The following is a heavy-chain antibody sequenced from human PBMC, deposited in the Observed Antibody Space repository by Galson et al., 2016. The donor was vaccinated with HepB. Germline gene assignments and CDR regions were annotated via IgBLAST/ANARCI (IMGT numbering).Heavy chain of an antibody. V-gene: IGHV1-46*01. CDR2: INPGGGST. CDR1: GYTFTSYY. D-gene: IGHD3-22*01. CDR3: ARERVYYDSGGYFGFDP. Sequence: QSGAEVKKPGESLRISCKASGYTFTSYYMHWVRQAPGQGLEWMGAINPGGGSTSYAQKFQGRVTLTRGTSTSTVHMELSSLRSEDTATYYCARERVYYDSGGYFGFDPWGQGTLVTVSS. J-gene: IGHJ5*02.